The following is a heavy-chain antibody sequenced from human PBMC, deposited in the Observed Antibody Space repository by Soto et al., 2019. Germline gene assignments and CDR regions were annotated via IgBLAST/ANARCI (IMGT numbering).Heavy chain of an antibody. Sequence: PSETLSLTCTVSGGSISNYYWNWIRQSPGKGLEWIGYTYSSGSTHYNPSLQNRVTISIDTSKNQVPLKVNSVTAADTAVYYCARDHPHSYGVYYFDYWGQGTPVTVSS. D-gene: IGHD5-18*01. J-gene: IGHJ4*02. CDR2: TYSSGST. V-gene: IGHV4-59*01. CDR3: ARDHPHSYGVYYFDY. CDR1: GGSISNYY.